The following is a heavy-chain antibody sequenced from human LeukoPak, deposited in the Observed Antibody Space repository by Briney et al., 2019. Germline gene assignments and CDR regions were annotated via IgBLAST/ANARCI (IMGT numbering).Heavy chain of an antibody. Sequence: ASVKVSCKASGGTFSSYAISWVRQAPGQGLEWMGRIIPIFGTANYAQKFQGRVTITTDESTSTAYMELSSLRSEDTAAYYCARELAVTGGSYFDYWGQGTLVTVSS. D-gene: IGHD6-19*01. J-gene: IGHJ4*02. V-gene: IGHV1-69*05. CDR1: GGTFSSYA. CDR2: IIPIFGTA. CDR3: ARELAVTGGSYFDY.